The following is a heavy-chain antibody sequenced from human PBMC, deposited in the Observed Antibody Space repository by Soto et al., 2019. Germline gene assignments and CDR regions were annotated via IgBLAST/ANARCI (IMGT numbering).Heavy chain of an antibody. Sequence: PSETLSLTCAVSGDSISSGYHWAWIRQPPGKGLEWVASIYHSGTTYYNPSLTSRVTISVDTSKNQFSLKLSSVTAADTAVYYCAREGTGSYGPGEAFDIWGQGTMVTGSS. D-gene: IGHD3-10*01. CDR2: IYHSGTT. CDR3: AREGTGSYGPGEAFDI. CDR1: GDSISSGYH. J-gene: IGHJ3*02. V-gene: IGHV4-38-2*02.